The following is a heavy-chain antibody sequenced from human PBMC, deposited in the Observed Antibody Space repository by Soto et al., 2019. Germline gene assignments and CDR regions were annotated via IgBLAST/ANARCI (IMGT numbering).Heavy chain of an antibody. CDR2: INPSGGST. CDR3: ARSYCSGGSCYPVESDAFDI. J-gene: IGHJ3*02. Sequence: EASVKVSCKASGYTFTSYYMHWVRQAPGQGLEWMGIINPSGGSTSYAQKFQGRVTMTRDTSTSTVYMELSSLRSEDTAVYYCARSYCSGGSCYPVESDAFDIWGQGTMVTVSS. D-gene: IGHD2-15*01. CDR1: GYTFTSYY. V-gene: IGHV1-46*01.